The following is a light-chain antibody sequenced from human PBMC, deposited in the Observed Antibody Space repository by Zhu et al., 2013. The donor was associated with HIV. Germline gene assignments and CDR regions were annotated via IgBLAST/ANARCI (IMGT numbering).Light chain of an antibody. CDR1: QSVASN. CDR3: QQYNNWPIT. J-gene: IGKJ5*01. V-gene: IGKV3-15*01. Sequence: EVVMTQSPATVSVSPGERVTLSCRASQSVASNLAWYQQKPGQAPRLLIYGASTRAPGIPARFSGSGSGTEFTLTISSLQSEDFALYYCQQYNNWPITFGQGTRLEIK. CDR2: GAS.